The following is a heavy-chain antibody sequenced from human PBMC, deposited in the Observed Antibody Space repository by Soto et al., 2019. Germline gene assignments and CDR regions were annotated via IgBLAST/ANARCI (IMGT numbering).Heavy chain of an antibody. Sequence: QVQLVESGGGVVQPGRSLRLSCAASGFTFSSYAMHWVRQAPGKGLEWVAVISYDGSNKYYADSVKGRFTISRDNSKNTLYLQMNSLRAEDTAVYYCARDPAPDGYNFQYFQHWGQGTLVTVSS. CDR3: ARDPAPDGYNFQYFQH. J-gene: IGHJ1*01. CDR2: ISYDGSNK. D-gene: IGHD5-12*01. V-gene: IGHV3-30-3*01. CDR1: GFTFSSYA.